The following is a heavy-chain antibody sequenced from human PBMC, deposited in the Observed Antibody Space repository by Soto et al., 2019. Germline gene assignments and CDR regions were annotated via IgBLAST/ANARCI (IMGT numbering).Heavy chain of an antibody. J-gene: IGHJ6*02. CDR3: AREVVRYCSSTSCYGMDV. D-gene: IGHD2-2*01. Sequence: QVQLVQSGAEVKKPGASVKVSCKASGYTFTGYYMHWVRQAPGQGLEWMGWINPNSGGTNYAQKFQGWVTMTGDTSISTAYMELSRLRSDDTAVYYCAREVVRYCSSTSCYGMDVWGQGTTVTVSS. CDR1: GYTFTGYY. V-gene: IGHV1-2*04. CDR2: INPNSGGT.